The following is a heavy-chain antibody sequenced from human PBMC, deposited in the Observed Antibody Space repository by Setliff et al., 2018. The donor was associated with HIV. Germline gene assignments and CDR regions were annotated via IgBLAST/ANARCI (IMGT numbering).Heavy chain of an antibody. J-gene: IGHJ6*02. CDR2: SRNKAKSYTT. V-gene: IGHV3-72*01. Sequence: LSLTCAVYGGSFSDNYWSWVRQAPGKGLEWVGRSRNKAKSYTTEYATSVKGRFTVSRDESKNSLSLQMNSLKTEDSTVYYCVRGFNGFDVWGQGTTVTVSS. CDR3: VRGFNGFDV. CDR1: GGSFSDNY.